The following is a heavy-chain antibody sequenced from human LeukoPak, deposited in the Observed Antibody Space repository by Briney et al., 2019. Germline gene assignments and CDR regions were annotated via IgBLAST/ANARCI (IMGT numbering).Heavy chain of an antibody. D-gene: IGHD1-26*01. CDR3: VKDVGGSYAFDY. CDR2: INNNGGRT. J-gene: IGHJ4*02. CDR1: GFTFSSYA. Sequence: GGSLRLSCAASGFTFSSYAMGWVRQAPGKGLEYVSGINNNGGRTHYRDSVKGRFSISRDNSKNTLHLQMSTLRAEDTALYYCVKDVGGSYAFDYWGQGILVTVAS. V-gene: IGHV3-64D*09.